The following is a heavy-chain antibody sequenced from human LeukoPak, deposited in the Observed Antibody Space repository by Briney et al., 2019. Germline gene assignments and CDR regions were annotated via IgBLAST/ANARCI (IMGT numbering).Heavy chain of an antibody. J-gene: IGHJ4*02. CDR1: GFTFTSYS. V-gene: IGHV3-21*01. D-gene: IGHD5-24*01. CDR2: ISSSSSFI. CDR3: TRTLQSVRDGYKGFDS. Sequence: GESLKLSCAASGFTFTSYSMTWVRQAPGKGLEWVSSISSSSSFIYYADSVKGRFTISRDNAKNSLFLQMNSLRAEDTAVYYCTRTLQSVRDGYKGFDSWGQGTLVTVSS.